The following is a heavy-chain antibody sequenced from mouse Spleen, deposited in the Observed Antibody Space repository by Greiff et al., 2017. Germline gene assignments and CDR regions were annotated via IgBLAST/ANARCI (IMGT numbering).Heavy chain of an antibody. V-gene: IGHV2-6-1*01. Sequence: QVQLKETGPGLVAPSQSLSITCTVSGFSLTSYGVHWVRQPPGKGLEWLVVIWSDGSTNYNSALKSRLSISKDNSKSQVFLKMNSLQTDDTAMYYCARQHYGSSYDAMDYWGQGTSVTVSS. CDR1: GFSLTSYG. CDR2: IWSDGST. D-gene: IGHD1-1*01. J-gene: IGHJ4*01. CDR3: ARQHYGSSYDAMDY.